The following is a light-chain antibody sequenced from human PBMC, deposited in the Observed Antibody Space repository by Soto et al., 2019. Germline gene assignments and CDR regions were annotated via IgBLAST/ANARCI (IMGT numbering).Light chain of an antibody. Sequence: IQLTQSPSSLSASVGERATITCRASQSISSYLNWYQQKPGKAPKLLIYAASSLQSGVPSRFSGSGSGTDFTLTISSLQPEDFAVYYCQQYGSSPRTFGQGTKVDI. V-gene: IGKV1-39*01. J-gene: IGKJ1*01. CDR1: QSISSY. CDR3: QQYGSSPRT. CDR2: AAS.